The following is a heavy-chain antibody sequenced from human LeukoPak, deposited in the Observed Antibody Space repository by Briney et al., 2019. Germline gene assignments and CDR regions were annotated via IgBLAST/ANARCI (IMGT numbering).Heavy chain of an antibody. D-gene: IGHD3-10*01. CDR2: ISSSSSNI. J-gene: IGHJ6*03. CDR3: AKGYGSEHSYYYYYMDV. Sequence: PGGSLRLSCAASGFTFSSYSMNWARQAPGKGLEWVSSISSSSSNIYYADSVKGRFTISRDNAKNSLYLQMNSLRAEDTAVYYCAKGYGSEHSYYYYYMDVWGKGTTVTVSS. CDR1: GFTFSSYS. V-gene: IGHV3-21*01.